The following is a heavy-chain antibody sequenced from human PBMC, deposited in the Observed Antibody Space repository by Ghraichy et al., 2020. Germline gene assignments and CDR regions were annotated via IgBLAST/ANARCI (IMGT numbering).Heavy chain of an antibody. CDR1: GFTFSSYG. V-gene: IGHV3-33*06. J-gene: IGHJ4*02. D-gene: IGHD6-19*01. CDR3: AKSVRLDTGYNSGWIDY. Sequence: GGSLRLSCAASGFTFSSYGMHWVRQAPGKGLEWVAVIWYDGSNKYYGDSVKGRFTISRDTSKNTLSLQMNSLRAEDTATYYCAKSVRLDTGYNSGWIDYWGQGTLVTVSS. CDR2: IWYDGSNK.